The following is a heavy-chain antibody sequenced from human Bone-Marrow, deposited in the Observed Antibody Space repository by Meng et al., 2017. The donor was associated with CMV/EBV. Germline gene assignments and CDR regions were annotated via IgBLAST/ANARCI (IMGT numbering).Heavy chain of an antibody. Sequence: GGSLRLSCAASGFTFNIYEMNWVRQAPGKGLEWVSHVSSSGSDTYYADSVKGRFTISKDNAKNSLYLQMNGLRADDTAVYYCARDVRNYGDYYFDYWGQGTLVTVSS. CDR2: VSSSGSDT. D-gene: IGHD1-7*01. J-gene: IGHJ4*02. V-gene: IGHV3-48*03. CDR3: ARDVRNYGDYYFDY. CDR1: GFTFNIYE.